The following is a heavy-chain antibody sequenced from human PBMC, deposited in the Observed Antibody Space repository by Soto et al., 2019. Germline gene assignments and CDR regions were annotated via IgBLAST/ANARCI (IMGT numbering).Heavy chain of an antibody. J-gene: IGHJ6*03. D-gene: IGHD5-12*01. CDR2: ISASGGNT. Sequence: EVQLLESGGGLVQLGGSLRLSCAASRFTFSSYALNWVRQAPGKGLDWVSAISASGGNTYYADSVKGRFSISRDNSKNTLYLQMNSLTAQDTAVYYCTNGYRPIDYYYYMDVWGKGTTVTVSS. CDR3: TNGYRPIDYYYYMDV. CDR1: RFTFSSYA. V-gene: IGHV3-23*01.